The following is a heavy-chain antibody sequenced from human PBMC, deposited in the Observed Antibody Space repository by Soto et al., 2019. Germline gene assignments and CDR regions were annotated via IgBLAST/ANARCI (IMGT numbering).Heavy chain of an antibody. Sequence: GGSLRLSCAASGFTFSSYAMSWVRQAPGKGLEWVSAISGSGGSTYYADSVKGRFTISRDNSKNTLYLQMTNMDPVDKATYYCAHSGRTLRWPTQWFDPWGQGTLVTVSS. CDR1: GFTFSSYA. CDR2: ISGSGGST. CDR3: AHSGRTLRWPTQWFDP. V-gene: IGHV3-23*01. J-gene: IGHJ5*02. D-gene: IGHD1-26*01.